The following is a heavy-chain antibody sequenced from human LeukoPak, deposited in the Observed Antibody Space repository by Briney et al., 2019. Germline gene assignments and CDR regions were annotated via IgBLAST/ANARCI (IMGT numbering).Heavy chain of an antibody. CDR1: GGSISSYY. CDR3: ARAHGGYNLGGLDY. D-gene: IGHD5-24*01. CDR2: IHYSGST. V-gene: IGHV4-59*01. J-gene: IGHJ4*02. Sequence: SETLSLTCTVSGGSISSYYWSWIRQPPGKELEWIGYIHYSGSTNYNPSLKSRVTISVDTSKNQFSLKLSSVTAADTAVYYCARAHGGYNLGGLDYWGQGTLVTVSS.